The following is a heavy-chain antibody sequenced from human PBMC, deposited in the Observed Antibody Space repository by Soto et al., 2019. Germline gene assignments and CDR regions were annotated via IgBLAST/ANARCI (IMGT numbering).Heavy chain of an antibody. CDR1: GFTFGSYA. Sequence: PGGSLRLSYAASGFTFGSYAVSWVRQAPGKGLEWVSAISGSGGSTYYADSVKGRFTISRDNSKNTLYLQMNSLRAEDTAVYYCAKGPPAMYYDFWSGYNRGPKPFDYWGQGTLVTVSS. V-gene: IGHV3-23*01. J-gene: IGHJ4*02. CDR2: ISGSGGST. D-gene: IGHD3-3*01. CDR3: AKGPPAMYYDFWSGYNRGPKPFDY.